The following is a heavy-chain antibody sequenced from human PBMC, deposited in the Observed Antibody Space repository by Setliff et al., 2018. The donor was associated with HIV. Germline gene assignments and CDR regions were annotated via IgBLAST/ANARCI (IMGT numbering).Heavy chain of an antibody. V-gene: IGHV4-34*01. CDR2: LNDSGST. J-gene: IGHJ4*02. CDR1: GGSFSDYY. CDR3: ARNSIGSSSVSLFDY. Sequence: SETLSLTCAVYGGSFSDYYWSWIRQPPRKRLEWIGELNDSGSTNYNPSLKSRVTISVDTSKNQFSLRLSSVTAADTAVYYCARNSIGSSSVSLFDYWGQGTLVTVSS. D-gene: IGHD6-6*01.